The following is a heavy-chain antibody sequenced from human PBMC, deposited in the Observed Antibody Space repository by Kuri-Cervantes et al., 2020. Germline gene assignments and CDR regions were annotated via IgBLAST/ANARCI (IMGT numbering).Heavy chain of an antibody. V-gene: IGHV5-51*01. J-gene: IGHJ3*02. CDR3: ARHYRPELERDAFDI. CDR2: IYPGDSDT. CDR1: GYNFNTYW. D-gene: IGHD1-26*01. Sequence: GESLKISCQVSGYNFNTYWIGWVRQMPGKGLEWMGIIYPGDSDTRYSPSFQGQVTVSADKSISTAYLQWSSLKASDTAMYYCARHYRPELERDAFDIWGQGTMVTVSS.